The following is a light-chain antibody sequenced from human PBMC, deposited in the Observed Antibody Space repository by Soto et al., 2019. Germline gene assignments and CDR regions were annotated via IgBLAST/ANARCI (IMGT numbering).Light chain of an antibody. V-gene: IGLV2-14*01. CDR1: SGDVGYYNF. CDR3: SSYSGSTAVYV. J-gene: IGLJ1*01. Sequence: QSVLTQPASVSGSPGQSITISCTGTSGDVGYYNFVSWYQQHPGKAPKLIIYEVSNRPSGVSNRFSASKSGNTASLTISGLQAEDEADYHCSSYSGSTAVYVFGTGTKLTVL. CDR2: EVS.